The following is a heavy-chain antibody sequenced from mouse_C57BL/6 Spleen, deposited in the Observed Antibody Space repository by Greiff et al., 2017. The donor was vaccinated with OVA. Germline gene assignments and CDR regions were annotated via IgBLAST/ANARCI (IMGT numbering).Heavy chain of an antibody. J-gene: IGHJ4*01. CDR2: IHPNSGST. Sequence: VQLQQSGAELVKPGASVKLSCKASGYTFTSYWMHWVKQRPGQGLEWIGMIHPNSGSTNYNEKFKSKATLTVDKSSSTAYMQLSSLTSEDSAVYYCAPLYSNYAMDYWGQGTSVTVSS. V-gene: IGHV1-64*01. CDR1: GYTFTSYW. D-gene: IGHD2-5*01. CDR3: APLYSNYAMDY.